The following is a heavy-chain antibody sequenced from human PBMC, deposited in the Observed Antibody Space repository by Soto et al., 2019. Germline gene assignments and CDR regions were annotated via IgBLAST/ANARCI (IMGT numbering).Heavy chain of an antibody. CDR3: ARGRSAVVTRLYYFDY. D-gene: IGHD2-15*01. V-gene: IGHV4-31*03. CDR2: IYYSGST. J-gene: IGHJ4*02. Sequence: SETLSLTCTVSGGSISSGGYYWSWIRQHPGKGLEWIGYIYYSGSTYYNPSLKSRVTISVDTSKNQFSLKLSSVTAADTAVYYCARGRSAVVTRLYYFDYWGQGTLVTVSS. CDR1: GGSISSGGYY.